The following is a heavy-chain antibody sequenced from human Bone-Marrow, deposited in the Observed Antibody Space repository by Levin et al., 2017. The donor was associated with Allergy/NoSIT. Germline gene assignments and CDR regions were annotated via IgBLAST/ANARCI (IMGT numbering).Heavy chain of an antibody. CDR3: ARFDFWSGHYLF. D-gene: IGHD3-3*01. CDR1: GGSISSNNYN. CDR2: IHYSGST. V-gene: IGHV4-39*01. J-gene: IGHJ4*02. Sequence: PSETLSLTCTVSGGSISSNNYNWGWIRQPPGKGLEWIGNIHYSGSTDYNPSLKSRVTISVDTSKNLFSLMLRSVIAADTAVYYCARFDFWSGHYLFWGQGTLVAVSS.